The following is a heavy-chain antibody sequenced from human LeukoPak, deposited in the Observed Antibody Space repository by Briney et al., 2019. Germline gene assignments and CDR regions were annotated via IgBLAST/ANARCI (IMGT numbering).Heavy chain of an antibody. CDR2: IYYSGST. Sequence: PSETLSLTCSVSGGSISDYYWSWIRQPPGKGLEWIGYIYYSGSTNYNPSLKSRVTISVDTSRNQFSLKLNTVTAADTAVYYCARGDYGGNRFDYWGRGTLVTVSS. CDR3: ARGDYGGNRFDY. J-gene: IGHJ4*02. V-gene: IGHV4-59*01. CDR1: GGSISDYY. D-gene: IGHD4-23*01.